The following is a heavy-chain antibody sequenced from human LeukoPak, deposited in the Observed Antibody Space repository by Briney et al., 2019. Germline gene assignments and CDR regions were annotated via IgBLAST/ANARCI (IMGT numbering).Heavy chain of an antibody. CDR2: IYYSGST. CDR3: ARVYVSIIGYYYYMDV. D-gene: IGHD3-16*01. J-gene: IGHJ6*03. V-gene: IGHV4-39*07. CDR1: RGSISSSSYY. Sequence: PSETLSLTCTVSRGSISSSSYYWGWTRQPPGKGLELIGSIYYSGSTYYNPSLKSRVTISVDTSKNQFSLKLSSVTAADTAVYYCARVYVSIIGYYYYMDVWGKGTTVTVSS.